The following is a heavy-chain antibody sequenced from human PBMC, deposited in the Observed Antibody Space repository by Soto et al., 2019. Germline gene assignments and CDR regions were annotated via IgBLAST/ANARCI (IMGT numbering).Heavy chain of an antibody. CDR1: GFTLSNYW. Sequence: EVHLVESGGGLVQPGGSLRLACAASGFTLSNYWMTWGRQAPGKGLEWVANIKKDGSEEYYVDSVKGRFTISRDNAKNSLYLQMNSLRAEDTAVYYCARSLGWRDAFDIWGQGTMVTVSS. J-gene: IGHJ3*02. V-gene: IGHV3-7*01. CDR2: IKKDGSEE. D-gene: IGHD6-19*01. CDR3: ARSLGWRDAFDI.